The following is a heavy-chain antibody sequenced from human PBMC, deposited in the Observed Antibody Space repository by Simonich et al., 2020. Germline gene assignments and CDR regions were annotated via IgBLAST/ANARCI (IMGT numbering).Heavy chain of an antibody. J-gene: IGHJ4*02. D-gene: IGHD2-15*01. CDR2: VSAYQGNT. CDR3: ARASRGTWWYYYFDY. Sequence: QVQLVQSGAEVKKPGASVKVSCKASGYTFTSYGSSWGRQAPGQGLEWMGWVSAYQGNTNDAQKLKGRVTMTTDTSTSTAYMERRSLRSDDTAVYYCARASRGTWWYYYFDYWGQGTLVTVSS. CDR1: GYTFTSYG. V-gene: IGHV1-18*01.